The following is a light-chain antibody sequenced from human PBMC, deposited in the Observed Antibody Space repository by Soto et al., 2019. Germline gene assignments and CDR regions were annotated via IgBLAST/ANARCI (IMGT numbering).Light chain of an antibody. CDR1: RSLSSDY. J-gene: IGKJ1*01. CDR2: HAS. Sequence: IVLMQSPDTLSLSPGERATLSCRASRSLSSDYLAWYQQKPGQAPRLLFYHASRRATGTPDRFSVSGSGTDFTLTISSLQPDDFATYYCQQYNSYRTFGQGTKVDIK. CDR3: QQYNSYRT. V-gene: IGKV3-20*01.